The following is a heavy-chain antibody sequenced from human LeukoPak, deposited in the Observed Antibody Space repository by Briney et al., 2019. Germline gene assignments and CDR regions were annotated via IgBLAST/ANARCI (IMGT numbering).Heavy chain of an antibody. CDR1: GYTFTDNY. CDR2: INPKSGGT. J-gene: IGHJ4*02. V-gene: IGHV1-2*02. CDR3: ARKSDFDY. Sequence: AVKVSCKASGYTFTDNYVHWVRQAPGQGLEWMGWINPKSGGTYYTQKFQDRVTMTRDTSMSTAYMELRSLISDDTAVYYCARKSDFDYWGQGTLVTVSS.